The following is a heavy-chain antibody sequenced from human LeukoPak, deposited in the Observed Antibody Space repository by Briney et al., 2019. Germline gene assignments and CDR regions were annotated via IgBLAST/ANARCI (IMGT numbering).Heavy chain of an antibody. CDR3: ARARYCSGGNCYRSFDY. V-gene: IGHV3-48*03. Sequence: PGGSLRLSCAASGFTFSTYEMNWVRQAPGKGLEWVSYISSNEITMYYADSVKGRFTISRDNAKNSLYLQMNSLRAEDTAVYYCARARYCSGGNCYRSFDYWGQGTLATVSS. J-gene: IGHJ4*02. CDR2: ISSNEITM. D-gene: IGHD2-15*01. CDR1: GFTFSTYE.